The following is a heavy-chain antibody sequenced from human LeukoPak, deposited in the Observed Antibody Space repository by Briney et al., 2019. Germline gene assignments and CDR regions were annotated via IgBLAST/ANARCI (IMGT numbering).Heavy chain of an antibody. CDR1: GGTFRSYA. D-gene: IGHD5-18*01. CDR3: ARDVDTAMVTSLRY. J-gene: IGHJ4*02. Sequence: SVKVSCKASGGTFRSYAISWVRQAPGQGLEWMGGIIPIFGTANYAQKFQGRVTITADESTSTAYMELSSLRSEDTAVYYCARDVDTAMVTSLRYWGQGTLVTVSS. V-gene: IGHV1-69*01. CDR2: IIPIFGTA.